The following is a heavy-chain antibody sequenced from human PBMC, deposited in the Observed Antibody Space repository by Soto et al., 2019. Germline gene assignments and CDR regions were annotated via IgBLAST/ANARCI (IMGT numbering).Heavy chain of an antibody. J-gene: IGHJ4*02. Sequence: EVQLVESGGRLVQPGGSLRLSCAASGFTFSTYWMGWVRQAPGKGLEWVANIKKDGSEKYYVDSVKGRFSISRDNAKNSLYLQMNSLRGEDTAVYYCASQSGVGNSEYWGQGTLVTVSS. CDR3: ASQSGVGNSEY. D-gene: IGHD2-15*01. CDR1: GFTFSTYW. V-gene: IGHV3-7*03. CDR2: IKKDGSEK.